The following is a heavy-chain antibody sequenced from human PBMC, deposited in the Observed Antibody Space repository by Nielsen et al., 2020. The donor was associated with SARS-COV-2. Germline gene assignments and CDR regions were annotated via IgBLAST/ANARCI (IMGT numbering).Heavy chain of an antibody. CDR1: GYTFTSYA. J-gene: IGHJ6*02. D-gene: IGHD2-21*01. Sequence: ASVKVSCKGSGYTFTSYAMNWVRQAPGQGLEWMGWINTNTGNPTYAQGFTGRFVFSLDTSVSTAYLQISSLKAEDTAVYYCARVVSPVTQYYYYGMDVWGQGTTVTVSS. V-gene: IGHV7-4-1*02. CDR2: INTNTGNP. CDR3: ARVVSPVTQYYYYGMDV.